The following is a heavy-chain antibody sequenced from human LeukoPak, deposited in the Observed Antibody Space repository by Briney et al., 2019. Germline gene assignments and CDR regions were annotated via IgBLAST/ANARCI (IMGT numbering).Heavy chain of an antibody. J-gene: IGHJ6*03. V-gene: IGHV3-7*01. CDR3: ARVIAARPARRTYYYMDV. CDR1: GFTSSSYW. D-gene: IGHD6-6*01. Sequence: PRGSLRPSCAASGFTSSSYWMGWVRQAPGKVLEWVATIKQEVSEKYYVDSVKGRVAISRDNAKDSLYLQMNSLRAEDTAVYHCARVIAARPARRTYYYMDVWGKGTTVTVSS. CDR2: IKQEVSEK.